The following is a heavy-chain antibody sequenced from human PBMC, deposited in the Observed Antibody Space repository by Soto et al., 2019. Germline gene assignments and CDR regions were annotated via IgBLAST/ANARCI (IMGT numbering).Heavy chain of an antibody. V-gene: IGHV4-30-2*01. D-gene: IGHD5-12*01. Sequence: QLQLQESGSGLVKPSQTLSLTCAVSGGSISSGGYSWSWIRQPPGKGLEWIGYIYHSGSTYYNPSLKMRVTMPVDGSKKQFSLKLSCVPAEDTAVYYCAREGYSGFDSPGYFDYWGQGTLVTVSS. CDR1: GGSISSGGYS. J-gene: IGHJ4*02. CDR3: AREGYSGFDSPGYFDY. CDR2: IYHSGST.